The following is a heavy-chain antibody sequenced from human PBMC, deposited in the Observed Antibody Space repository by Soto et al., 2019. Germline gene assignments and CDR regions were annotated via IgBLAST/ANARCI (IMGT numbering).Heavy chain of an antibody. CDR2: TSYDGSDK. CDR1: GFTFRSYV. V-gene: IGHV3-30*19. J-gene: IGHJ1*01. D-gene: IGHD3-16*01. Sequence: QVQLVESGGGVVQPGTSLRVSCVGSGFTFRSYVMHWVRQAPGKGLEWVALTSYDGSDKYYDDSVRGRFTISRDNYGNTVDLQMDSLRLKDPALYYCARRGTTGGLDVWGQGTLVSVSS. CDR3: ARRGTTGGLDV.